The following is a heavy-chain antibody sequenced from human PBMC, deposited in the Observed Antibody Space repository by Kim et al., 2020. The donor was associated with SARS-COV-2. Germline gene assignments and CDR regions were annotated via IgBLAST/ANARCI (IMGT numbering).Heavy chain of an antibody. CDR3: AKQKRGYTSDYFDF. J-gene: IGHJ4*02. CDR2: VSGSGASP. Sequence: GGSLRLSCAASGFSFGGFAMSWVRQAPGKGLEWVSGVSGSGASPVYADSVKGRFVISRDNSRDTLYLQMNSLGADDTAVYFCAKQKRGYTSDYFDFWGQGTLVAVSS. CDR1: GFSFGGFA. V-gene: IGHV3-23*01. D-gene: IGHD3-3*01.